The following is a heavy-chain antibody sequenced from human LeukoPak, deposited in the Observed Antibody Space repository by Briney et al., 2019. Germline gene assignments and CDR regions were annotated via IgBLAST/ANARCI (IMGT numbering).Heavy chain of an antibody. V-gene: IGHV1-46*01. Sequence: ASLKVSCKASGYTFTRYYMHWVRQAPGRGLEWMGIINPSSGSTSYAQKFQGRVTMTRDTSTSTVYMELSSLISEDTAVYYCARYYDSSACLDYWGQGTLVTVAS. CDR1: GYTFTRYY. CDR3: ARYYDSSACLDY. J-gene: IGHJ4*02. CDR2: INPSSGST. D-gene: IGHD3-22*01.